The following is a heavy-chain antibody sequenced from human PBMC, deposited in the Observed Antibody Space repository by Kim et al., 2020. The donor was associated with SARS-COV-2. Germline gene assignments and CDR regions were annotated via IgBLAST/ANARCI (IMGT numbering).Heavy chain of an antibody. J-gene: IGHJ6*02. CDR1: GFTFSSYW. CDR3: ARSPRYCSSTSCYTIYGPQRSYYYYYGMDV. V-gene: IGHV3-7*01. Sequence: GGSLRLSCAASGFTFSSYWMSWVRQAPGKGLEWVANIKQDGSEKYYVDSVKGRFTISRDNAKNSLYLQMNSLRAEDTAVYYCARSPRYCSSTSCYTIYGPQRSYYYYYGMDVWGQGTTVTVSS. CDR2: IKQDGSEK. D-gene: IGHD2-2*02.